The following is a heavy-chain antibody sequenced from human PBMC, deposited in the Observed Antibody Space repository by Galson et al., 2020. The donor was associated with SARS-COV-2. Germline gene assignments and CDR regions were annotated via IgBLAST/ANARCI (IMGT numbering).Heavy chain of an antibody. CDR3: ARSVAGTGICGFDF. CDR1: GGSISTYH. Sequence: SETLSLTCSVSGGSISTYHWSWIRQPPGKGLEWIGYIYYSGSTNYNYSLKSRVIITVDTAKNQPSLKVSSVTAADTAVYYCARSVAGTGICGFDFWGRGTLVTVS. J-gene: IGHJ5*01. CDR2: IYYSGST. D-gene: IGHD6-19*01. V-gene: IGHV4-59*13.